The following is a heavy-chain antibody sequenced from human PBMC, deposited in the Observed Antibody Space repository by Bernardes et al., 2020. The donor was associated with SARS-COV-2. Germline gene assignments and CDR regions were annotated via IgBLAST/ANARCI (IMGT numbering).Heavy chain of an antibody. CDR3: ARGRSGRNGYPKPGDY. Sequence: SETLSLTCAVYGGSFSGHYWNWIRQPPGKGLEWIGEINHSGSTNYNPSLKSRVTISVDTSKNQFSLKLTSVTAADTAVYYCARGRSGRNGYPKPGDYWGQGTLVTVSS. CDR1: GGSFSGHY. J-gene: IGHJ4*02. CDR2: INHSGST. V-gene: IGHV4-34*01. D-gene: IGHD5-12*01.